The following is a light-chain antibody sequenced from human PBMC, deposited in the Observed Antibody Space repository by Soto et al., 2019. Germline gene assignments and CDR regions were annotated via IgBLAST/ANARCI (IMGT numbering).Light chain of an antibody. J-gene: IGLJ2*01. CDR3: CSYAGSSTWVV. CDR1: SSDVGSYNL. Sequence: QSALTQPASVSGSPGQSITISCTGTSSDVGSYNLVSWYQQHPGKAPKLMIYEGSKRSSGVSNRFSGSKSGNTASLTISGLQAEDEADYYCCSYAGSSTWVVFGGGTKVTVL. CDR2: EGS. V-gene: IGLV2-23*01.